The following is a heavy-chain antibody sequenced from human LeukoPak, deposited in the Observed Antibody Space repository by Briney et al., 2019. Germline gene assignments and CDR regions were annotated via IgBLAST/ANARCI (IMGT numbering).Heavy chain of an antibody. CDR3: ARGDDIVVVPAAFDY. V-gene: IGHV5-51*01. Sequence: GESLKISCKGSGYSFTSYWIGWVRQMPGKGLEWMGIICPGDSDTRYSPSFQGQVTISADKSISTAYLQWSSLKASDTAMYYCARGDDIVVVPAAFDYWGQGTLVTVSS. CDR1: GYSFTSYW. J-gene: IGHJ4*02. CDR2: ICPGDSDT. D-gene: IGHD2-2*01.